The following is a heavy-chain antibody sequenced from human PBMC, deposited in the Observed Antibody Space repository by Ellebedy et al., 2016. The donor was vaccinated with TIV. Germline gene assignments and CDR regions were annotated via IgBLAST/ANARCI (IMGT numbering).Heavy chain of an antibody. J-gene: IGHJ4*02. D-gene: IGHD3-10*01. CDR1: GFTFSSYA. V-gene: IGHV3-23*01. CDR3: AKPKNYGSGSPFDY. CDR2: ISGSGGST. Sequence: GGSLRLXXAASGFTFSSYAMSWVRQAPGKGLEWVSAISGSGGSTYYADSVKGRFTISRDNSKNTLYLQMNSLRAEDTAVYYCAKPKNYGSGSPFDYWGQGTLVTVSS.